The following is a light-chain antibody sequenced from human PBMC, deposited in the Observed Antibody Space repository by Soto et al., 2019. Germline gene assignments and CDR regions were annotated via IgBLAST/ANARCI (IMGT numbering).Light chain of an antibody. Sequence: DIQLTQSPSFLSASVGDRVTITCRASQGISSYLAWYQQKPGKAPKLLIYAASTLQSGVPSRFSGSGSGTEFTLTISSLQPEDFATYYCQQSYITPPDTFGQGTRVE. CDR1: QGISSY. J-gene: IGKJ2*01. CDR2: AAS. V-gene: IGKV1-9*01. CDR3: QQSYITPPDT.